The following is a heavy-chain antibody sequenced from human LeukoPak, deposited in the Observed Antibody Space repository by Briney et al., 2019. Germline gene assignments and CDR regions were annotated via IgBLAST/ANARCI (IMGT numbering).Heavy chain of an antibody. Sequence: SETLSLTYAVYGGSFSGYYWSWIRQPPGKGLEWIGEINHSGSTNYNPSLKSRVTISVDTSKNQFSLKLSSVTAADTAVYYCARFTLYYYGSGSINAYYFDYWGQGTLVTVSS. CDR1: GGSFSGYY. D-gene: IGHD3-10*01. CDR2: INHSGST. CDR3: ARFTLYYYGSGSINAYYFDY. J-gene: IGHJ4*02. V-gene: IGHV4-34*01.